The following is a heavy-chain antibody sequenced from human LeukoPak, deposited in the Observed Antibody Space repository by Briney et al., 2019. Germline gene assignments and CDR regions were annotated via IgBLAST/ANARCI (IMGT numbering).Heavy chain of an antibody. Sequence: GGSLRLSCAAPGFTFSNHGMSWVRQGPGKGREWVSAISGSGGKTYYADSVKVRFTISRDNAKNSLYLQMNSLRAEDTAVYYCARDSSVVVPFGYFDYWGQGTLVTVSS. CDR1: GFTFSNHG. CDR3: ARDSSVVVPFGYFDY. D-gene: IGHD2-2*01. V-gene: IGHV3-23*01. J-gene: IGHJ4*02. CDR2: ISGSGGKT.